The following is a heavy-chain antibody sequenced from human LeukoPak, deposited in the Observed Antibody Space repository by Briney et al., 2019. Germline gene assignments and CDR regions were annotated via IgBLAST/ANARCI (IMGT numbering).Heavy chain of an antibody. CDR3: ARLVMVDLTVWFDP. J-gene: IGHJ5*02. D-gene: IGHD1-20*01. V-gene: IGHV4-39*01. Sequence: SETLSLTCTVSGGSISSSSYYWGWIRQPPGKGLEWIGSMYYSGSTSYNPSLKSRVTISVDTSKNQFSLKLSSVTAADTAVYYCARLVMVDLTVWFDPWGQGTLVTVSS. CDR2: MYYSGST. CDR1: GGSISSSSYY.